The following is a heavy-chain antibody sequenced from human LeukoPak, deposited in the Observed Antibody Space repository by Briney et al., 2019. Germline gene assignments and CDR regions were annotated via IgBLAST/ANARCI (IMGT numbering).Heavy chain of an antibody. D-gene: IGHD5-18*01. CDR2: INGDGTDT. CDR3: ARVGYTYGYVDFDY. CDR1: GFTFCRYW. Sequence: GGSLRLSCAASGFTFCRYWMHWVRQAPGEGLMWVSRINGDGTDTTYADSVRGRFTISRDNAENTLYLQMNNLRAEDTAVYYCARVGYTYGYVDFDYWGQGTLVTVSS. V-gene: IGHV3-74*01. J-gene: IGHJ4*02.